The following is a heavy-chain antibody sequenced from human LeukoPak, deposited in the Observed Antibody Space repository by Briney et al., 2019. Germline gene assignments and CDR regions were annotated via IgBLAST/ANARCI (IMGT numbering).Heavy chain of an antibody. CDR1: GFTFSSNS. D-gene: IGHD5-24*01. CDR2: ISSSSSYI. CDR3: CSDAYNSYYYGMDD. Sequence: GGSLRLSCAASGFTFSSNSVNWVPQAPGKGLEWVSPISSSSSYIYNAYAVKGRFTISSDNAKNSLSLQMNSLRHEHTSVYYCCSDAYNSYYYGMDDWGQGTTVTVSS. V-gene: IGHV3-21*01. J-gene: IGHJ6*02.